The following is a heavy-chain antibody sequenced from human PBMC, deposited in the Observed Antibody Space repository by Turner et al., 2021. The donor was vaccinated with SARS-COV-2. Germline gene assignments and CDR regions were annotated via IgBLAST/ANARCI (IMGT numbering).Heavy chain of an antibody. V-gene: IGHV4-39*01. Sequence: QLQLQESGPGLVQGWETMSLTCSVSGASIGRCCNSWGWIRQPPGKGLEGIGSINYSWRTYYKSSLKSRVTIAVDTSKNQISLKLSTVTAADTAKYYCARHDSRITNIIVVPRNWFDPWGQGTLVTVSS. CDR1: GASIGRCCNS. CDR3: ARHDSRITNIIVVPRNWFDP. D-gene: IGHD3-22*01. CDR2: INYSWRT. J-gene: IGHJ5*02.